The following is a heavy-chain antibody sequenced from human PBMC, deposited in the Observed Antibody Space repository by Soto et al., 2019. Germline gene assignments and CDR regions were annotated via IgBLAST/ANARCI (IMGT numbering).Heavy chain of an antibody. CDR1: GFTFSAHY. Sequence: EVQLVESGGGLVQPGGSLRLSCAASGFTFSAHYMDWVRQAPGKGLEWVGRIKNKANSYTTEYAASVEGRFTISREDSQTPLYLQMNSLKTEDTAVYYCARVSLVGPSGGRYFDYWGQGSQVAVSS. J-gene: IGHJ4*02. V-gene: IGHV3-72*01. CDR2: IKNKANSYTT. CDR3: ARVSLVGPSGGRYFDY. D-gene: IGHD1-26*01.